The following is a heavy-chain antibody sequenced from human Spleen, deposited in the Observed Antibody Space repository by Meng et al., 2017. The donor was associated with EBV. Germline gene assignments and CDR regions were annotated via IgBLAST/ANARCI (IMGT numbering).Heavy chain of an antibody. V-gene: IGHV4-34*01. D-gene: IGHD2-8*02. J-gene: IGHJ4*02. Sequence: QVESQQWGAGLLKPSETLSLTCDVYGGPFDGYSWTWIRQPPGKGLEWIGEINHSGNTNYNPSLKSRVTISVDTSKRQFSLKLTSMTAADTVVYYCATWWGKGYYWGQETLVTVSS. CDR3: ATWWGKGYY. CDR2: INHSGNT. CDR1: GGPFDGYS.